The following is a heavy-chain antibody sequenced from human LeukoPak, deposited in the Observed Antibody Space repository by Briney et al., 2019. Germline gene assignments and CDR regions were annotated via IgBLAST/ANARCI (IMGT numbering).Heavy chain of an antibody. J-gene: IGHJ3*02. V-gene: IGHV1-69*05. CDR1: GGTFSSYA. CDR3: ARVIPYYYDSSGQREAIDRAFDI. D-gene: IGHD3-22*01. Sequence: GASVKVSCKASGGTFSSYAISWVRQAPGQGLEWMGGIIPIFGTANYAQKFQGRVTITTDESTSTAYMELSSLRSEDTAVYYCARVIPYYYDSSGQREAIDRAFDIWGQGTMVTVSS. CDR2: IIPIFGTA.